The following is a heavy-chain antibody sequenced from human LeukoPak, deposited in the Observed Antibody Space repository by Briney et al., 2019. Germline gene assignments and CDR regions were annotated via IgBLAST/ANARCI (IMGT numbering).Heavy chain of an antibody. Sequence: PGGSLRLSCAASGFTFSSYWMSWVRQAPGKGLEWVANIRQDGSEKYYVDSVKGRFTISRDNAKNSLYLQMNSLRAEDTALYYCAKDTYSSGLYYFDYWGQGTLVTVSS. CDR2: IRQDGSEK. CDR1: GFTFSSYW. CDR3: AKDTYSSGLYYFDY. J-gene: IGHJ4*02. D-gene: IGHD6-19*01. V-gene: IGHV3-7*03.